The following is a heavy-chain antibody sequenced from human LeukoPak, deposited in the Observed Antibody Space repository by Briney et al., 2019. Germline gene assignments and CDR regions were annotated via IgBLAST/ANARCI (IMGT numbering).Heavy chain of an antibody. V-gene: IGHV1-2*02. CDR3: ARGSAMVTTYRGGDCFDA. CDR1: GYTFSYYY. Sequence: ASVNLSLTASGYTFSYYYIHWVRQAPGQGLEWMGWIKPNSGGTNYAQKFQGRVTMTRDTSINTAYMELSSLRSDDTAVYYCARGSAMVTTYRGGDCFDAWGEGTLVTVSS. D-gene: IGHD5-18*01. J-gene: IGHJ5*02. CDR2: IKPNSGGT.